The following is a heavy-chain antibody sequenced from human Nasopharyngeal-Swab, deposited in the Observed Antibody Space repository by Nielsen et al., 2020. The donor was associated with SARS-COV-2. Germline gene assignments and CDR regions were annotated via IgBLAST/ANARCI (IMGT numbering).Heavy chain of an antibody. Sequence: SGTLSLTCTVSGGSISSYYWSWIRQPPGKGLEWIGYIYYSGSTNYNPSLKSRVTISVDTSKNQFSLKLSSVTAADTAVYYCASYYDSEADAFDIWGQGTMVTVSS. V-gene: IGHV4-59*13. CDR1: GGSISSYY. CDR2: IYYSGST. D-gene: IGHD3-22*01. J-gene: IGHJ3*02. CDR3: ASYYDSEADAFDI.